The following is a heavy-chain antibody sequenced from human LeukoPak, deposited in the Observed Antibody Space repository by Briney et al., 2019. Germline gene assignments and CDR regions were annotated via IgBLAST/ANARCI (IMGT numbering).Heavy chain of an antibody. Sequence: SETLSPTCTVSGGSISSGGYYWSWIRQHPGKGLEWIGYIYYSGSTYYNPSLKSRVTISVDTSKNQFSLKLSSVTAADTAVYYCARDDYYDSSGLGPWGQGTLVTVSS. V-gene: IGHV4-31*03. CDR1: GGSISSGGYY. CDR2: IYYSGST. D-gene: IGHD3-22*01. J-gene: IGHJ5*02. CDR3: ARDDYYDSSGLGP.